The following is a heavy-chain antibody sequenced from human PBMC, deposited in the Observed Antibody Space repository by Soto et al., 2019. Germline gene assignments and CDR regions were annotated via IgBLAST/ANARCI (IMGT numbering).Heavy chain of an antibody. CDR1: GGSFSGYY. J-gene: IGHJ6*03. D-gene: IGHD2-15*01. Sequence: SETLSLTCTVYGGSFSGYYWSWIRQPPGKGLEWIGEINHSGSTNYNPSLKSRVTISVDTSKNQFSLKLSSVTAADTAVYYCARGRCSGGSCYPHYYYYYMDVWGKGTTVTVSS. CDR2: INHSGST. CDR3: ARGRCSGGSCYPHYYYYYMDV. V-gene: IGHV4-34*01.